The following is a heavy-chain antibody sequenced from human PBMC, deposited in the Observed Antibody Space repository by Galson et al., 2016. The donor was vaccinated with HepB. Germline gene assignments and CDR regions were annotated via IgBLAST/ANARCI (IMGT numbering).Heavy chain of an antibody. D-gene: IGHD4-17*01. CDR1: GFTFNNYD. CDR3: ASGTTVTTSNSFWYFDL. CDR2: ISGSGGET. J-gene: IGHJ2*01. Sequence: SLRLSCAASGFTFNNYDMHWFRQAPGKGLEWVSTISGSGGETHYADSVKGRFTFSRDNSKNTMYVQITSLRAEDTAVYYCASGTTVTTSNSFWYFDLWGRGTLVTVSS. V-gene: IGHV3-23*01.